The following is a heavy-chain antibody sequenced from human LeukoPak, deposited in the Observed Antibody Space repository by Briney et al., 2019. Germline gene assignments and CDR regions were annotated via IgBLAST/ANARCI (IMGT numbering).Heavy chain of an antibody. CDR1: GFTVSSNY. CDR3: AKMEYYDSSGYSKLIDY. CDR2: IYSGGST. Sequence: GGSLRLSCAASGFTVSSNYMSWVRQAPGKGLEWVSVIYSGGSTYYADSVKGRFTISRDNSKNTLYLQMNSLRAEDTAVYYCAKMEYYDSSGYSKLIDYWGQGTLVTVSS. J-gene: IGHJ4*02. D-gene: IGHD3-22*01. V-gene: IGHV3-66*02.